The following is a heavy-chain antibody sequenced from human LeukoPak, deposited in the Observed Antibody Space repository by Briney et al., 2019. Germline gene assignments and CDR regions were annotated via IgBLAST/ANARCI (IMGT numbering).Heavy chain of an antibody. CDR2: VYGGGST. V-gene: IGHV3-66*01. CDR3: ARELEIAVAGTLGY. D-gene: IGHD6-19*01. J-gene: IGHJ4*02. CDR1: GFTFSNAW. Sequence: GGSLRLSCAASGFTFSNAWMSWVRQAPGKGLEWVSVVYGGGSTYYADSVKGRFTISRDHSKNTLYLQMKSLRAEDTAVYYCARELEIAVAGTLGYWGQGTLVTVSS.